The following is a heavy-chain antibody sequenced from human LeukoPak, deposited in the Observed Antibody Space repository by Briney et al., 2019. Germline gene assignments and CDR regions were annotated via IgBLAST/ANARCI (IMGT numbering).Heavy chain of an antibody. J-gene: IGHJ4*02. V-gene: IGHV4-4*07. CDR1: GGSISNSY. Sequence: SDPLSLTCTLSGGSISNSYWSWIRQPAGKGPEWLGRIYPTDITTYNPSLKSRVTLSVDTSKNQFSLKVNSVTAAAAAVYYCARALVGAKGFDYWGQGTLVTVSS. D-gene: IGHD1-26*01. CDR3: ARALVGAKGFDY. CDR2: IYPTDIT.